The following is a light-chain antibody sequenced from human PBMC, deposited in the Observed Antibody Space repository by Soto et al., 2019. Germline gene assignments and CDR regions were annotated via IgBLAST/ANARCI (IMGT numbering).Light chain of an antibody. V-gene: IGLV2-14*01. J-gene: IGLJ1*01. Sequence: QSVLTQPASVSGSPLHSITISCTGTSSDVGGYNYVSWYQQHPGKAPKLMIYDVSNRPSGVSNRFSGSKSGNTASLTISGLQAEDEADYYCSSYTSSSPFVFGTGTKVTVL. CDR1: SSDVGGYNY. CDR3: SSYTSSSPFV. CDR2: DVS.